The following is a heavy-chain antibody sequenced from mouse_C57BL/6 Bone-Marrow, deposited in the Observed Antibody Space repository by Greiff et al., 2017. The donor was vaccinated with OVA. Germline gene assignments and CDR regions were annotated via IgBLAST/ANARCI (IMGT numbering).Heavy chain of an antibody. CDR3: ARNYGSEGYAMDY. V-gene: IGHV1-42*01. J-gene: IGHJ4*01. CDR1: GYSFTGYY. D-gene: IGHD1-1*01. Sequence: EVQLQQSGPELVKPGASVRISCKASGYSFTGYYMNWVKQSPEKSLEWIGEINPSTGGTTYNQKFKAKATLTVDKSSSTAYMQLKSLTSEDSAVYYCARNYGSEGYAMDYWGQGTSVTVSS. CDR2: INPSTGGT.